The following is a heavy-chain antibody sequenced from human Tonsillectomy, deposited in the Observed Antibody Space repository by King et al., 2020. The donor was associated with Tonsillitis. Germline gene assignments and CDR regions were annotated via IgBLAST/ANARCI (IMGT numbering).Heavy chain of an antibody. Sequence: LQLQESGPGLVKPSETLSLTCTVSGGSISSYYWSWIRQPPGKGLEWIGYIYYSGSTNYNPSLKSRVTISVDTSRNQFSLKLSSVTAADTAVYYCARYIYGPNWFDPWGQGTLVTVSS. J-gene: IGHJ5*02. CDR2: IYYSGST. D-gene: IGHD5-18*01. CDR3: ARYIYGPNWFDP. CDR1: GGSISSYY. V-gene: IGHV4-59*01.